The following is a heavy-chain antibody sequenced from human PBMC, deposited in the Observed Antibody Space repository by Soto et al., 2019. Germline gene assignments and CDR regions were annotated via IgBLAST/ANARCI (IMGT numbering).Heavy chain of an antibody. CDR2: ISGSGGST. V-gene: IGHV3-23*01. D-gene: IGHD2-15*01. CDR1: GFTFSSYA. Sequence: EVQLLESGGGLVQPGGSLRLSCAASGFTFSSYAMSWVRQAPGKGLEWVSAISGSGGSTYYADSVKGRFTISRDNSKNTLYLQMNSLRAEDTAVYYCGNSVEVGGNIDHWGQGTLVTVSS. CDR3: GNSVEVGGNIDH. J-gene: IGHJ4*02.